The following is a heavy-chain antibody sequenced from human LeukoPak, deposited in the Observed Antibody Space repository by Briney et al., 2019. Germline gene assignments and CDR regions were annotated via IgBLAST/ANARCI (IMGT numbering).Heavy chain of an antibody. Sequence: PSETLSLTCTVSGGSISSYYWSWIRQPPGKGLEWIGYIYYSGSTNYNPSLKSRVTISVDTSKNQFSLKLSSVTAADTAVYYCARKPRPTSMDVWGQGTTVTVSS. CDR3: ARKPRPTSMDV. CDR2: IYYSGST. D-gene: IGHD1-14*01. J-gene: IGHJ6*02. CDR1: GGSISSYY. V-gene: IGHV4-59*01.